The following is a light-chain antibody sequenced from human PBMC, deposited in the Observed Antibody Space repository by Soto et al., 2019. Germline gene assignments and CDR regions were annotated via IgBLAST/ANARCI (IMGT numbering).Light chain of an antibody. V-gene: IGLV2-14*01. CDR3: QSYDISLHNYV. CDR1: SSDVGGYNY. J-gene: IGLJ1*01. CDR2: EVS. Sequence: QSALTQPASVSGSPGQSLTVSCTGTSSDVGGYNYVSWYQQRPGKAPKLMIYEVSNRPSGVPDRFSGSKSGTSASLAITRLQAEDEADYYCQSYDISLHNYVFGTGTKLTVL.